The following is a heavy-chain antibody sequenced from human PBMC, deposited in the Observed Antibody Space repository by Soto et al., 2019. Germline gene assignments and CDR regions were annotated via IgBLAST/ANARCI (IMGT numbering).Heavy chain of an antibody. J-gene: IGHJ4*02. CDR1: GYTFTGYY. CDR2: INPNSGGT. CDR3: ARGRYDILTGYYSH. V-gene: IGHV1-2*04. D-gene: IGHD3-9*01. Sequence: VASVKVSCKASGYTFTGYYMHWVRQAPGQGLEWMGWINPNSGGTNYAQKFQGWVTMTRDTSISTAYMELSRLRSDDTAVYYCARGRYDILTGYYSHWGQGTLVTVSS.